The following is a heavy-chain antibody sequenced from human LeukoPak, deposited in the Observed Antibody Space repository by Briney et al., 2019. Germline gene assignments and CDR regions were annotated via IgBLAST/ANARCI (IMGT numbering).Heavy chain of an antibody. V-gene: IGHV3-48*01. CDR2: ISSRSSTI. Sequence: GVSLRLSCAASGFTFSSYSMNGVRQAPGKGLEGVSYISSRSSTIYCADSVKVRFTISRDNAKASLYLQMNSLRAEDTALYFCARVASDYSYDYWGQGTLVTVSS. CDR1: GFTFSSYS. D-gene: IGHD6-6*01. CDR3: ARVASDYSYDY. J-gene: IGHJ4*02.